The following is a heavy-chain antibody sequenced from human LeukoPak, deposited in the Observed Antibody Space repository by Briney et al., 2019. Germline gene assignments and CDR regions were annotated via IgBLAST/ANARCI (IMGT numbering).Heavy chain of an antibody. D-gene: IGHD2-2*02. CDR3: ARVTYTEYYYGMDV. V-gene: IGHV3-30-3*01. Sequence: GGSLRLSCAASGFTFSSYAMHWVRQAPGKGLEWVAVLSYDGGNKYYADSVKGRFTISRDNSKDTLYLQMNSLRAEDTAVYYCARVTYTEYYYGMDVWGQGTTVTVSS. J-gene: IGHJ6*02. CDR2: LSYDGGNK. CDR1: GFTFSSYA.